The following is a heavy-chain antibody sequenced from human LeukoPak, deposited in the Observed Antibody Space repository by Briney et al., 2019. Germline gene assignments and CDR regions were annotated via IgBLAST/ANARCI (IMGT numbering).Heavy chain of an antibody. V-gene: IGHV4-39*07. J-gene: IGHJ5*02. Sequence: SETLSLTCAVSGGSVSSRNYHWAWIRQPPGKGLEWIGTIGDTYYTESTYYNPSLKGRVTISVDTSKNQFSLKLNSVTAADTAVYYCARTTEDCSSTSCYQYWFDPWGQGTLVTVSS. D-gene: IGHD2-2*01. CDR3: ARTTEDCSSTSCYQYWFDP. CDR2: IGDTYYTEST. CDR1: GGSVSSRNYH.